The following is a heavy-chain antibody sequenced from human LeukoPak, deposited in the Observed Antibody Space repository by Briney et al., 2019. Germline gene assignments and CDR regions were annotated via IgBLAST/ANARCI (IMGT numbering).Heavy chain of an antibody. D-gene: IGHD6-6*01. V-gene: IGHV4-59*08. Sequence: SETLSLTCTLAGGSISSYYWSWIRQPPGKALEWIGYIYYTGSTSYNPSLKSRVTISVDTSKNQFSLKLSSVTAADTAVYYCARRAGSSSNWYFDLWGRGTLVTVSS. CDR1: GGSISSYY. CDR3: ARRAGSSSNWYFDL. CDR2: IYYTGST. J-gene: IGHJ2*01.